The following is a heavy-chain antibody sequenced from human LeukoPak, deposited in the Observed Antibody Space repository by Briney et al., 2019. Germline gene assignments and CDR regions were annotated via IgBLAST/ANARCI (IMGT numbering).Heavy chain of an antibody. CDR3: ARAPNYDYVWVDQGFDP. V-gene: IGHV4-59*01. D-gene: IGHD3-16*01. J-gene: IGHJ5*02. CDR1: GGSLSSYY. Sequence: SETLSLTCSVSGGSLSSYYWSWIRQPPGKGLEWIGYISYSGSTNYNPSLKSRVSMSVDTSKNQFSLKLSSVTAADTAVYYCARAPNYDYVWVDQGFDPWGQGTLVTVSS. CDR2: ISYSGST.